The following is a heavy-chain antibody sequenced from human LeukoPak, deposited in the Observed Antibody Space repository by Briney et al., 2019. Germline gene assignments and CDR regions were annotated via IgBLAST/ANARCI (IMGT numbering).Heavy chain of an antibody. CDR1: GGSISSYY. CDR3: ARVGSSSSFGY. V-gene: IGHV4-59*01. CDR2: IYYSGST. D-gene: IGHD6-6*01. Sequence: SETLSLTCTVSGGSISSYYWSWIRQPPGKGLEWIGYIYYSGSTNYNPALKSRVTISVYTSKNQFSLKLSSVTAADTAVYYCARVGSSSSFGYWGQGTLVTVSS. J-gene: IGHJ4*02.